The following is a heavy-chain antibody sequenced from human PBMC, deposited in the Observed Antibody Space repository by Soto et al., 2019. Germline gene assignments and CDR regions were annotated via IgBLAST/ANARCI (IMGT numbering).Heavy chain of an antibody. CDR2: INAGTGHT. V-gene: IGHV1-3*01. Sequence: QVQLVQSGAEVKKPGASVKVSCKTSGYRFTNYGMHWVRQAPGQGLEWMGWINAGTGHTAFSQKLQGRVTINRDTSASTAYMKLNNLKYEDTAVYYCARDAKVFGVITNPYDFWGQGTLVTVSS. CDR1: GYRFTNYG. J-gene: IGHJ4*02. D-gene: IGHD3-3*01. CDR3: ARDAKVFGVITNPYDF.